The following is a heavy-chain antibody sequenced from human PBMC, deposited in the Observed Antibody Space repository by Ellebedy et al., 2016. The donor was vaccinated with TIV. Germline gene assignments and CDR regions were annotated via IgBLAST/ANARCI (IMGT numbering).Heavy chain of an antibody. D-gene: IGHD3-10*01. J-gene: IGHJ4*02. CDR3: ATGRSMIRGFDY. CDR1: GYTFTNLG. V-gene: IGHV1-18*01. CDR2: VSAYNGDI. Sequence: AASVKVSCKGSGYTFTNLGITWVRQAPGQGLEWMGWVSAYNGDIKYAQKFQDRVTMTTDTSTSSGYMELRSLRSDDTAVYFCATGRSMIRGFDYWGQGTLVTVSS.